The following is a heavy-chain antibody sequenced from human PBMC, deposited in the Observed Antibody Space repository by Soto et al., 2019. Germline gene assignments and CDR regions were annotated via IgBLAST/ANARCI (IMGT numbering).Heavy chain of an antibody. J-gene: IGHJ6*02. CDR2: IDPSDSYT. CDR1: GYSFTSYW. Sequence: PGECLKSSGNGSGYSFTSYWISWVRQMPGKGLEWMGRIDPSDSYTNYSPSFQGHVTISADKSISTAYLQWSSLKASDTAMYYCARLPPPPPYYYHGMDVWGQGTTVTVSS. V-gene: IGHV5-10-1*01. CDR3: ARLPPPPPYYYHGMDV.